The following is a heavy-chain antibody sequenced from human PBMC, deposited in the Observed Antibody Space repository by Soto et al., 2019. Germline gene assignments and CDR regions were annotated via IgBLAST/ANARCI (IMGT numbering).Heavy chain of an antibody. CDR3: ARDYYDILTGYNWFDP. V-gene: IGHV4-59*01. CDR1: GGSLSSYY. J-gene: IGHJ5*02. Sequence: PSETLSLTCTVSGGSLSSYYLSWIRQHPGKGLEWIGYIYYSGSTNYNPSLKSRVTISVDTSKNQFSLKLSSVTAADTAVYYCARDYYDILTGYNWFDPWGQGTLVTVSS. CDR2: IYYSGST. D-gene: IGHD3-9*01.